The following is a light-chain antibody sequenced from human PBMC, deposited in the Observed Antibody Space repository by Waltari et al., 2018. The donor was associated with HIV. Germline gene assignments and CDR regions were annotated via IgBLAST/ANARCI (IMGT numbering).Light chain of an antibody. CDR2: ANI. CDR3: QSYDSSLSAYVV. Sequence: QSVLTQPPSVSGAPGQRVTISSTGTSSNIGAGYDVHWYQQLPGTAPKLLIYANIHRPSGVPDRFSVSKSATSASLAITGLQAEDEADYFCQSYDSSLSAYVVFGGGTKLTVL. V-gene: IGLV1-40*01. J-gene: IGLJ2*01. CDR1: SSNIGAGYD.